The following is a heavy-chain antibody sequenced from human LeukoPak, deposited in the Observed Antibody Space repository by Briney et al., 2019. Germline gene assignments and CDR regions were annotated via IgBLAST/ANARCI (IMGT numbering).Heavy chain of an antibody. D-gene: IGHD5-24*01. CDR1: GGSISSSSYY. CDR2: IYYSGST. J-gene: IGHJ4*02. Sequence: SETLSLTCAVSGGSISSSSYYWGWIRQPPGKGLEWIGSIYYSGSTYYNPSLKSRVTISVDTSKNQFSLKLSSVTAADAAVYYCARSRDGYNPYYFDYWGQGTLVTVSS. V-gene: IGHV4-39*01. CDR3: ARSRDGYNPYYFDY.